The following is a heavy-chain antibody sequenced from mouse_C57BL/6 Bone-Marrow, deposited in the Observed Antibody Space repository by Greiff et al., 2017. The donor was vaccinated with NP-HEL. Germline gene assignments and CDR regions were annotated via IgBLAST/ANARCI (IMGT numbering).Heavy chain of an antibody. V-gene: IGHV1-26*01. CDR2: INPNNGGT. Sequence: EVQLQQSGPELVKPGASVKISCKASGYTFTDYYMNWVKQSHGKSLEWIGDINPNNGGTSYNQKFKGKATLTVDKSSSTAYMGLRSLTSEDSAVYDCARRQLRLPFAYWGQGTLVTVSA. CDR1: GYTFTDYY. CDR3: ARRQLRLPFAY. D-gene: IGHD3-2*02. J-gene: IGHJ3*01.